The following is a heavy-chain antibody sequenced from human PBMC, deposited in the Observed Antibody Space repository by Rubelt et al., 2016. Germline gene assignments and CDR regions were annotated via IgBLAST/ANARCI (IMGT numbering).Heavy chain of an antibody. J-gene: IGHJ3*02. V-gene: IGHV3-33*01. CDR2: IWYDGSNK. CDR3: AREDCSGGSCHGDAFDI. Sequence: IHGVRQAPGKGLEWVAVIWYDGSNKYYAASVKGRFTISRDNSKNTLYLQMNSLRAEDTAVYYCAREDCSGGSCHGDAFDIWGQGTMVTVSS. D-gene: IGHD2-15*01.